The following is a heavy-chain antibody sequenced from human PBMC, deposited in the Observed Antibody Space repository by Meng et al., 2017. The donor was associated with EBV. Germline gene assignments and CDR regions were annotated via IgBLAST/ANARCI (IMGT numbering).Heavy chain of an antibody. V-gene: IGHV3-15*01. Sequence: QLGGAGGGLVKDWASHKRACAASEFTFTGAWMNWGRQAPGKGLEWVGRIRSQVDGRTADYSAPVKGRFTISRDDSKHTLYLQMNSLKIEDSAVYYCTTDEGGSRFWGQGTLVTVSS. D-gene: IGHD1-26*01. J-gene: IGHJ4*02. CDR3: TTDEGGSRF. CDR2: IRSQVDGRTA. CDR1: EFTFTGAW.